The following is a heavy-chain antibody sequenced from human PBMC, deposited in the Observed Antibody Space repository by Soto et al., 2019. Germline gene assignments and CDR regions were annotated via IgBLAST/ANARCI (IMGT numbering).Heavy chain of an antibody. CDR2: IGTTGDT. CDR3: ARAIGPTLFDY. V-gene: IGHV3-13*04. Sequence: GGSLRLSCAASGFIFCSYDMHWVRQGPGKGLEWVSAIGTTGDTNYAGSVKGRFTISRENAKNSLYLQMNSLRAGDTAIYFCARAIGPTLFDYWGQGALVTVSS. D-gene: IGHD3-22*01. J-gene: IGHJ4*02. CDR1: GFIFCSYD.